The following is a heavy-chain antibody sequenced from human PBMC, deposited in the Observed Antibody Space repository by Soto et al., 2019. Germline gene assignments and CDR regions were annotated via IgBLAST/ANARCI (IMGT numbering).Heavy chain of an antibody. V-gene: IGHV1-18*01. Sequence: QVQLVQSGAEVKKPGASVKVSCKASGYTFTSYGISWVRQAPGQGLEWMGWISAYNGNTNYAQKLQDGVTMTTDTATSTAYREQRSMRSDDAAVYYCARGKVRGYGAFEIWGKGTMVTVST. D-gene: IGHD3-10*01. CDR2: ISAYNGNT. CDR3: ARGKVRGYGAFEI. J-gene: IGHJ3*02. CDR1: GYTFTSYG.